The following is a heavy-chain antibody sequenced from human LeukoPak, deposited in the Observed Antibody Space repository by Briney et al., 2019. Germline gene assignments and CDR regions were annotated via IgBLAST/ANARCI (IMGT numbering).Heavy chain of an antibody. CDR3: ARVPYCSGGSCYSFWFDP. CDR1: GGSISSYY. D-gene: IGHD2-15*01. Sequence: SETLSLTCTVSGGSISSYYWSWIRQPPGKGLEWIRYIYYSGSTNYNPSLKSRVTISVDTSKNQFSLKLSSVTAADTAVYYCARVPYCSGGSCYSFWFDPWGQGTLVTVSS. CDR2: IYYSGST. J-gene: IGHJ5*02. V-gene: IGHV4-59*01.